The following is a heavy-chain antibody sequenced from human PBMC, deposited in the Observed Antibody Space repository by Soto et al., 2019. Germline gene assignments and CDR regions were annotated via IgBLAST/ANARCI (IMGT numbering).Heavy chain of an antibody. Sequence: GGSLRLSCAASGFTFSSYSMNWVRQAPGKGLEWVSYISSSSSTIYYADSVKGRFTISRDNAKNSLYLQMNSLRDEDTAVYYCARNCSSTSCYTGGYYYYGMDVWGQGTTVTVSS. V-gene: IGHV3-48*02. CDR3: ARNCSSTSCYTGGYYYYGMDV. D-gene: IGHD2-2*02. J-gene: IGHJ6*02. CDR2: ISSSSSTI. CDR1: GFTFSSYS.